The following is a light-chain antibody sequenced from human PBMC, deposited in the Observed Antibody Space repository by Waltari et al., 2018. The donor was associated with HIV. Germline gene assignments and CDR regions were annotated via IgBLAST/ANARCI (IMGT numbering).Light chain of an antibody. V-gene: IGKV3D-20*02. CDR1: QVVNLNH. J-gene: IGKJ1*01. Sequence: IVLTQSPETLSLSPGARATLSCRADQVVNLNHLAWYQQRPGEAPRLRVYNTSYRAVGIPDRFSASGSGTDFTLIVNRLEPDDFAVYYCQECTSSSWAFGQGTRIEI. CDR2: NTS. CDR3: QECTSSSWA.